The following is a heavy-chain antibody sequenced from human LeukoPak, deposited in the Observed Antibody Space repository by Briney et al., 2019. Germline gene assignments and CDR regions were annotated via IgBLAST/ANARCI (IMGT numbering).Heavy chain of an antibody. CDR2: IYYSGST. J-gene: IGHJ6*03. CDR1: GGSISSYY. V-gene: IGHV4-59*12. D-gene: IGHD5-24*01. CDR3: ARVGGDGYNKMVGTGYMDV. Sequence: SSETLSLTCTVSGGSISSYYWSWIRQPPGKGLEWIGYIYYSGSTYYNPSLKSRVTISVDTSRNQFSLKLSSVTAADTAVYYCARVGGDGYNKMVGTGYMDVWGKGTTVTVSS.